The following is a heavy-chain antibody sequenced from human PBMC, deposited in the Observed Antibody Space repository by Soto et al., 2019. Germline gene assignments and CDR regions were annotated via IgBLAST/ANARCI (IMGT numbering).Heavy chain of an antibody. V-gene: IGHV4-59*01. CDR3: ATGILVSYYDGMDV. CDR2: ILYSGST. Sequence: PSETLSLTCTVSGGSIKSYYWSWIRQPPGKGLEWIGYILYSGSTNYIPSLKSRVTISLDTSKKQVSLKLSSVTAADTAVYYCATGILVSYYDGMDVWGQGTTVTVSS. J-gene: IGHJ6*02. D-gene: IGHD2-15*01. CDR1: GGSIKSYY.